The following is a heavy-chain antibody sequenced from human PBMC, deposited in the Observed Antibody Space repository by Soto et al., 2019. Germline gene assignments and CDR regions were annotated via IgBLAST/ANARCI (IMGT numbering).Heavy chain of an antibody. CDR2: IVVGSGNT. D-gene: IGHD3-3*01. V-gene: IGHV1-58*01. CDR3: AADNDFWSGHYSFDY. Sequence: GASVKVSCKASGFTFSSSAVQWVRQARGQRLEWIGWIVVGSGNTNYAQKFQERVTITRDMSTSTAYMELTSLRSEDTAVYYCAADNDFWSGHYSFDYWGQGTLVTVSS. J-gene: IGHJ4*02. CDR1: GFTFSSSA.